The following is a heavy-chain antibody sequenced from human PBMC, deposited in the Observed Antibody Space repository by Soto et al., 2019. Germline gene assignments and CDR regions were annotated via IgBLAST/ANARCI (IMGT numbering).Heavy chain of an antibody. CDR1: GGTFSSYT. CDR2: IIPILGIA. D-gene: IGHD6-6*01. Sequence: SVKVSCKASGGTFSSYTISWVRQAPGQGLEWMGRIIPILGIANYAQKFQGRVTITADKSTSTAYMELSSLRSEDTAVYYCARYSSSSGGFYWFDPWGQGSLVTVSS. J-gene: IGHJ5*02. V-gene: IGHV1-69*02. CDR3: ARYSSSSGGFYWFDP.